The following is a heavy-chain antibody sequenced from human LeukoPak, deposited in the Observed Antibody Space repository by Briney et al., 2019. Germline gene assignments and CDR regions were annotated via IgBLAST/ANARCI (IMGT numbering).Heavy chain of an antibody. D-gene: IGHD6-19*01. V-gene: IGHV3-21*01. CDR2: ISSSSSYI. CDR3: ARGPLAVAGAFDI. J-gene: IGHJ3*02. CDR1: GFTFSSYS. Sequence: GGSLRLSCAASGFTFSSYSTNWVRQAPGKGLEWVSSISSSSSYIYYADSVKGRFTISRDNAKNSLYLQMNSLRAEDTAVYYCARGPLAVAGAFDIWGQGTMVTVSS.